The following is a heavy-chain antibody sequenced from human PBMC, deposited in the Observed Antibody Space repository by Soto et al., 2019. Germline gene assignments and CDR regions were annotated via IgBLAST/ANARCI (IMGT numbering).Heavy chain of an antibody. J-gene: IGHJ5*02. CDR2: VNPGSGDT. D-gene: IGHD5-18*01. Sequence: ASVKVSCKASGYTFTNNDVSWVRQATGQGLEWMGWVNPGSGDTGYAQKFQGRLTMTRDISIATAYMELNSLTSEDTAIYYCARMESFGSLNWFDPWGQGNQVTASS. CDR1: GYTFTNND. V-gene: IGHV1-8*01. CDR3: ARMESFGSLNWFDP.